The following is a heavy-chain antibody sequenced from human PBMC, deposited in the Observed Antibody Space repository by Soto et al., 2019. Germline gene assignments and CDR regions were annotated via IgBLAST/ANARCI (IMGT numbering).Heavy chain of an antibody. J-gene: IGHJ5*02. CDR2: MNPNSGNT. CDR3: ARDSTLYGSGLFDP. Sequence: ASVKVSCKASGYTFTSYDINWVRQATGQGLEWMGWMNPNSGNTGYAQKFQGRVTMTRNTSISTAYMELSSLRSEDTAVYYCARDSTLYGSGLFDPWGQGTLVTVSS. V-gene: IGHV1-8*01. D-gene: IGHD3-10*01. CDR1: GYTFTSYD.